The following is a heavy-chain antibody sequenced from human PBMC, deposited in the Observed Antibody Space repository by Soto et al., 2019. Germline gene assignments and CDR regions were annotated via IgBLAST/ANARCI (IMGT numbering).Heavy chain of an antibody. J-gene: IGHJ4*02. CDR1: GGSIGSYY. Sequence: QVQLQESGPGLVKPSETLSLTCTVSGGSIGSYYWSWIRQPPGKGLEWIGYIYYSGSTNYNPSLKSRVTISVDTSKNQFSLKLSSVTAADTAVYYCARRWGDYFDYWGQGTLVTVSS. CDR3: ARRWGDYFDY. D-gene: IGHD3-16*01. CDR2: IYYSGST. V-gene: IGHV4-59*08.